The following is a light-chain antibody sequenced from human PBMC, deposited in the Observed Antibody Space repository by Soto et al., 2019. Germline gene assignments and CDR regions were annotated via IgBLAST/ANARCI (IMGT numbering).Light chain of an antibody. J-gene: IGKJ2*01. V-gene: IGKV1-39*01. CDR3: QQSFSTPYP. CDR1: QNINKY. CDR2: TAS. Sequence: IQMTQSTSSLSASVGDSVTIPCRASQNINKYLNWYQQRSGRAPRLLIHTASSLHSGVPPRFSGSGSGSDFTLTISTLQPEDLATYFCQQSFSTPYPFGQGTKVDIK.